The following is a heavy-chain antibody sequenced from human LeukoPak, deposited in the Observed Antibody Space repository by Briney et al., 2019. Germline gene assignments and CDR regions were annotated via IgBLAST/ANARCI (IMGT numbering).Heavy chain of an antibody. V-gene: IGHV3-23*01. D-gene: IGHD6-19*01. CDR2: ISGTGGRT. J-gene: IGHJ5*02. Sequence: PGGSLRLSCAASGFTFNSYAMSWVRQAPGKGLEWVSAISGTGGRTYYADSVKGRFTISRDNSKNTLYLQMNSLRAEDTALYYCAREPASSGWFAPWGQGTLVAVSS. CDR3: AREPASSGWFAP. CDR1: GFTFNSYA.